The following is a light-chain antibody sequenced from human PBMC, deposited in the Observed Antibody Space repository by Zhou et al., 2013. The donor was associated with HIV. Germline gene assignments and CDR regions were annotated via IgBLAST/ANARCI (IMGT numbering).Light chain of an antibody. V-gene: IGKV2-30*01. Sequence: DVVMTQSPLSLPVTLGQPASISCRSSQSLEYSDGNTYLNWFQQRPGQSPRRLIYKVSNRDSAVPDRFSGSGSGTDFTLKISRVEAEDVGVYYCMQGTHWPPTFGP. CDR3: MQGTHWPPT. CDR2: KVS. CDR1: QSLEYSDGNTY. J-gene: IGKJ3*01.